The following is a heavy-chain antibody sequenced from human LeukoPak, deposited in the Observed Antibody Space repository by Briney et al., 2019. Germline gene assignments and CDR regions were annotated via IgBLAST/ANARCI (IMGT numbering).Heavy chain of an antibody. CDR3: ARVRWLSLGFDP. V-gene: IGHV4-31*03. J-gene: IGHJ5*02. D-gene: IGHD3-9*01. CDR1: GGSISSGGYY. Sequence: SETLSLTCTVSGGSISSGGYYWSWIRQHPGKGLEWIGYIYYSGSTYYNPSLKSRVTISVDTSKNQFSLKLSSVTAADTAVYYCARVRWLSLGFDPWGQGTLVTVSS. CDR2: IYYSGST.